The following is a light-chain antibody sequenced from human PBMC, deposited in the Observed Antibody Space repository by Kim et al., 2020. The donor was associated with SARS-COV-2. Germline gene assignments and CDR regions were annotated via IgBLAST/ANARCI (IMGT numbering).Light chain of an antibody. CDR3: QQYNNWPYS. CDR1: QSVRSN. CDR2: GAS. V-gene: IGKV3-15*01. Sequence: EIVMTQSPATLSVSPGERATLSCRASQSVRSNLAWYQQKPGQAPRLLMYGASTRATGNPARFSGSGSGTEFTLTISSLQSEDFAVYYCQQYNNWPYSFGQGTKLEI. J-gene: IGKJ2*03.